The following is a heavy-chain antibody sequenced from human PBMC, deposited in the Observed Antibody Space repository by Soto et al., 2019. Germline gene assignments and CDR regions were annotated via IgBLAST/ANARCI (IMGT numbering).Heavy chain of an antibody. CDR2: IYYSGST. CDR1: GGSISSYY. D-gene: IGHD6-19*01. Sequence: SDTLSLTCTVSGGSISSYYWSWIRQPPGKGLEWIGYIYYSGSTNYNPSLKSRVTISVDTSKNQFSLKLSSVTAADTAVYYCARDREYSSGWYDYWGQGTLVTVS. J-gene: IGHJ4*02. V-gene: IGHV4-59*01. CDR3: ARDREYSSGWYDY.